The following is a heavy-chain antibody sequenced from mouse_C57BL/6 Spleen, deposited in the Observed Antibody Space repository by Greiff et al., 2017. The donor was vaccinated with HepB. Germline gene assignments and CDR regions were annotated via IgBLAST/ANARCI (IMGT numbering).Heavy chain of an antibody. V-gene: IGHV1-53*01. J-gene: IGHJ3*01. CDR2: INPSNGGT. D-gene: IGHD2-3*01. Sequence: VQLQQPGTELVKPGASVKLSCKASGYTFTSYWMHWVKQRPGQGLEWIGNINPSNGGTNYNEKFKSKATLTVDKSSSTAYMQLSSLTSEDSAGYYCARSDGYYPSWFAYWGQGTLVTVSA. CDR3: ARSDGYYPSWFAY. CDR1: GYTFTSYW.